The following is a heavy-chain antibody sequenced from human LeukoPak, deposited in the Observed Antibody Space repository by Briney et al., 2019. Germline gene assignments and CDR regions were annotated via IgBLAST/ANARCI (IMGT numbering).Heavy chain of an antibody. V-gene: IGHV4-61*02. Sequence: SETLSLTCTVSGGSISSGSYYWSWIRQPAGKGLEWIGRIYTTGSTNYNPSLKSRVTISVDTSKNQFSLKLSSVTAADTAVYYCARVPIEGYYYDSSGYGWFDPWGQGTLVTVSS. CDR1: GGSISSGSYY. CDR3: ARVPIEGYYYDSSGYGWFDP. D-gene: IGHD3-22*01. J-gene: IGHJ5*02. CDR2: IYTTGST.